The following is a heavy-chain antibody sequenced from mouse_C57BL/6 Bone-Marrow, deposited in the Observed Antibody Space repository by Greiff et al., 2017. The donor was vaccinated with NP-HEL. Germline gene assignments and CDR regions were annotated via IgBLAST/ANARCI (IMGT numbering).Heavy chain of an antibody. CDR2: ISGGGGNT. V-gene: IGHV5-9*01. CDR3: ARYDGYYPHYYAMDY. D-gene: IGHD2-3*01. CDR1: GFTFSSYT. J-gene: IGHJ4*01. Sequence: EVQRVESGGGLVKPGGSLKLSCAASGFTFSSYTMSWVRQTPEKRLEWVATISGGGGNTYYPDSVKGRFTISSDNANNTLYLQMSSLRSEDTALYYCARYDGYYPHYYAMDYWGQGTSVTVSS.